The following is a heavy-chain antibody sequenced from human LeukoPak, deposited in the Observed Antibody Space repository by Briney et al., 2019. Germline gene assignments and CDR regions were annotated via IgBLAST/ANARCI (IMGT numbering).Heavy chain of an antibody. CDR3: AKSLGGGTALDY. CDR2: ISFSGGTP. D-gene: IGHD5-18*01. Sequence: GGSLRLSCAASGFTFSSYAMNWVRQAPGKGLEWVSVISFSGGTPNYADSVKGRFTISRDNSKNTLYLQMNSLRAEDTAVYYCAKSLGGGTALDYWGQGTLVTVSS. J-gene: IGHJ4*02. CDR1: GFTFSSYA. V-gene: IGHV3-23*01.